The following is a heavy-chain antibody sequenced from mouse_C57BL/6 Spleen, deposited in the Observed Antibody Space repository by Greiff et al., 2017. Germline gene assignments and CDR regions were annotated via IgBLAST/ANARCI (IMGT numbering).Heavy chain of an antibody. CDR3: TALTITTVVATGSFWYFDG. V-gene: IGHV6-3*01. J-gene: IGHJ1*03. CDR1: GFTFSNYW. D-gene: IGHD1-1*01. Sequence: EVMLVESGGGLVQPGGSMKLSCVASGFTFSNYWMNWVRQSPEKGLEWVAQISLKSDNYATHYAESVKGRFTISRDDSKSSVYLQMNNLRAEDTGIYYCTALTITTVVATGSFWYFDGWGTGTTVTVSS. CDR2: ISLKSDNYAT.